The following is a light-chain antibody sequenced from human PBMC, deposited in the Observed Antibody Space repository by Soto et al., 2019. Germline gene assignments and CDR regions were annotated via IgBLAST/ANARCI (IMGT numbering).Light chain of an antibody. CDR3: CSYAGSYTSYV. CDR2: DVC. CDR1: SSDVDGYNY. Sequence: QSVLTQPRSVSGSPGQSVTISCTGTSSDVDGYNYVSWYQQHPGKAPKLMIYDVCERPSGVPDRFSGSKSGNTASLTISGLQAEDEADYYCCSYAGSYTSYVFATGPKVTVL. V-gene: IGLV2-11*01. J-gene: IGLJ1*01.